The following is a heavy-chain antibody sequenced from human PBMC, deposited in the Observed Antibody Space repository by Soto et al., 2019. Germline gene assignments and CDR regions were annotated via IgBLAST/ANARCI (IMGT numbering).Heavy chain of an antibody. Sequence: QVQLVESGGGVVQPGRSLRLSCAASGFTFSSYGMHWVRQAPGKGLEWVAVISYDGSNKYYADSVKGRFTISRDNSKNTLYLQMNSLRAEDTAVYYCEKETIWFGELAYFDYWGQGTLVTVSS. J-gene: IGHJ4*02. CDR2: ISYDGSNK. D-gene: IGHD3-10*01. CDR1: GFTFSSYG. V-gene: IGHV3-30*18. CDR3: EKETIWFGELAYFDY.